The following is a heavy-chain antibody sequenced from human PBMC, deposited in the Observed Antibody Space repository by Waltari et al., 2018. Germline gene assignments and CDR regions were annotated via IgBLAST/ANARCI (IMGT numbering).Heavy chain of an antibody. CDR2: IYHSGST. V-gene: IGHV4-38-2*01. CDR1: GYSISSGYY. Sequence: QVQLQESGPGLVKPSETLSLTCAVSGYSISSGYYWGWIRQPPGKGLGWIGCIYHSGSTYYNPTLKSRVTISVDTSKNQFSLKLSSVTAADTAVYYCARLGVSGYVYDHAFDIWGQGTMVTVSS. CDR3: ARLGVSGYVYDHAFDI. J-gene: IGHJ3*02. D-gene: IGHD5-12*01.